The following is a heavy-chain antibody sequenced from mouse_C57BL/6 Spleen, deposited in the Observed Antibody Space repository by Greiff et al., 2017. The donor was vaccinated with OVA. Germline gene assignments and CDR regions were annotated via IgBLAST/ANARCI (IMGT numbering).Heavy chain of an antibody. D-gene: IGHD3-2*02. CDR1: GYTFTSYW. CDR3: ARGGDSSGYYYAMDY. V-gene: IGHV1-61*01. J-gene: IGHJ4*01. CDR2: IYPSDSET. Sequence: VQLQQPGAELVRPGSSVKLSCKASGYTFTSYWMDWVKQRPGQGLEWIGNIYPSDSETHYNQKFKDKATLTVDKSSSTAYMQLSSLTSEDSAVYYCARGGDSSGYYYAMDYWGQGTSVTVSS.